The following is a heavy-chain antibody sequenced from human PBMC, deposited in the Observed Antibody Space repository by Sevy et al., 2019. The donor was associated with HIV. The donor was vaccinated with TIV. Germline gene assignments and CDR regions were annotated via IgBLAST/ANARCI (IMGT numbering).Heavy chain of an antibody. V-gene: IGHV3-23*01. Sequence: GGSLRLSCAVSGFTVNTYAMSWVRQAPGKGLEWVAVIKNSGGSTDYADSVRGRFSISRDNPNVYLEMNSLRVEDTAVYYCVKERVGYISSWYYFDYWGQGTLVTVS. D-gene: IGHD6-13*01. J-gene: IGHJ4*02. CDR1: GFTVNTYA. CDR2: IKNSGGST. CDR3: VKERVGYISSWYYFDY.